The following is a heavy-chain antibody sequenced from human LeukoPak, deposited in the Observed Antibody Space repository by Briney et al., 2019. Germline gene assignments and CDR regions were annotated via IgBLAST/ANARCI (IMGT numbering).Heavy chain of an antibody. CDR2: INSDGSSI. Sequence: SGGSLRLSCAASGFTFSSYWMHWVRQAPGKGLVWVSRINSDGSSISYADSVKGRFTISRDNAKNTLYLQMNSLRAEDTAEYYCASSFWSGYYDFWGQGTLVTVSS. J-gene: IGHJ4*02. V-gene: IGHV3-74*01. CDR1: GFTFSSYW. D-gene: IGHD3-3*01. CDR3: ASSFWSGYYDF.